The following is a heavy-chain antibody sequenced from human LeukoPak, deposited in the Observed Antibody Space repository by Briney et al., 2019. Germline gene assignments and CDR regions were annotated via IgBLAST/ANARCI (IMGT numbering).Heavy chain of an antibody. J-gene: IGHJ4*02. CDR2: ISSGGSTI. CDR1: GFTFSDYY. D-gene: IGHD6-19*01. CDR3: TTEAWLPHDY. Sequence: GGSLRLSCAVSGFTFSDYYMSWIRQAPGKGLEWVSYISSGGSTISHADSVKGRFTISRDNAENSLYLQMNSLKTEDTAVYYCTTEAWLPHDYWGQGTLVTVSS. V-gene: IGHV3-11*01.